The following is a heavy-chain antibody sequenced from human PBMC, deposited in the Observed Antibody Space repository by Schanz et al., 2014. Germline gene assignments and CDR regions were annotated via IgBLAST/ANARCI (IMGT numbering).Heavy chain of an antibody. CDR3: AKDSTRIDIVLVPTAIDY. J-gene: IGHJ4*02. Sequence: QVQLVESGGGVVQPGRSLRLSCAASGFIFSSYGLHWVRQAPGKGLEWVAAMSYDGSIKYYGDSVKGRFTISRDNSKNTLYLHMNTLRSEDTAVYYCAKDSTRIDIVLVPTAIDYWGQGTLVTVSS. CDR1: GFIFSSYG. D-gene: IGHD2-2*01. CDR2: MSYDGSIK. V-gene: IGHV3-30*18.